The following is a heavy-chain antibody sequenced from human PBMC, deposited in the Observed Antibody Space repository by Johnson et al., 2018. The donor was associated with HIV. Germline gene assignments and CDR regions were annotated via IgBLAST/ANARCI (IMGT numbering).Heavy chain of an antibody. CDR1: GFTFDDYG. CDR2: INWNGGST. D-gene: IGHD6-6*01. CDR3: ARGNSVAARIGAFDI. Sequence: EVQLVESGGGVVRPGGSLRLSCAASGFTFDDYGMSWVRQAPGKGLEWVSGINWNGGSTDYGDSVKDRFTISRDNSKNTLCLQMNSLRPEDTAVFYCARGNSVAARIGAFDIWGQGTMVTVSS. J-gene: IGHJ3*02. V-gene: IGHV3-20*04.